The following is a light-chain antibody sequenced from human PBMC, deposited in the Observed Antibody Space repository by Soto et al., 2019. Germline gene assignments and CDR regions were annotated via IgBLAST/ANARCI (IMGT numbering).Light chain of an antibody. CDR3: QKYSSVPV. J-gene: IGKJ3*01. CDR2: TAS. V-gene: IGKV1-27*01. CDR1: QGIRNY. Sequence: DIQMTQSPTSLSASVGDRVTITCRASQGIRNYVAWYQQIPGKAPKLLIYTASTLQSGVPARVSGSGSGTALSLTINGLQPVDVATYSCQKYSSVPVFGPGTKLEI.